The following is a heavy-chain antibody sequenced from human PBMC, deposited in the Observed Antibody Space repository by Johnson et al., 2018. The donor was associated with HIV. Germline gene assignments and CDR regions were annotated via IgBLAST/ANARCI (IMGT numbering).Heavy chain of an antibody. Sequence: VQLVESGGGLVQPGGSLRLSCAASGFTVSSNYMSWVRQAPGKGLEWVSVIFSGGTTYYADSVNGNFTISRDNSKNTLYLQMNSLRAEDTALYYCAREKIVQGGAFDIWGQGTVVTVSS. V-gene: IGHV3-66*01. CDR3: AREKIVQGGAFDI. CDR1: GFTVSSNY. J-gene: IGHJ3*02. CDR2: IFSGGTT. D-gene: IGHD2/OR15-2a*01.